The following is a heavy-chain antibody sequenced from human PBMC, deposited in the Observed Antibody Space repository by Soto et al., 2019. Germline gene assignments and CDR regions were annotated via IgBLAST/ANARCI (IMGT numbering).Heavy chain of an antibody. Sequence: GGSLRLSCAASGFTFSSYGMHWVRQAPGKGLEWVAVIWYDGSNKYYADTVKGRITISRDNSKNTLYLQMNSLRAEDTAVYYCARVNSSSWYATFDYWGQGT. J-gene: IGHJ4*02. CDR3: ARVNSSSWYATFDY. V-gene: IGHV3-33*01. CDR2: IWYDGSNK. D-gene: IGHD6-13*01. CDR1: GFTFSSYG.